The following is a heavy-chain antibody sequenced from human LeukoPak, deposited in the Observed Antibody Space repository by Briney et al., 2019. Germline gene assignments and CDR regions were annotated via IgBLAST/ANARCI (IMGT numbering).Heavy chain of an antibody. V-gene: IGHV1-69*13. CDR2: IIPIFDTA. J-gene: IGHJ4*02. CDR1: GGTFSSYA. D-gene: IGHD3-10*01. Sequence: SVKVSCNASGGTFSSYAINWVRQAPGQGLEWMGGIIPIFDTANYAQKFQGRVTITADESTTTAYMELSSLRSEDTAVYYCVRRKSDYYGSGDYYFDYWGQGTLVTVSS. CDR3: VRRKSDYYGSGDYYFDY.